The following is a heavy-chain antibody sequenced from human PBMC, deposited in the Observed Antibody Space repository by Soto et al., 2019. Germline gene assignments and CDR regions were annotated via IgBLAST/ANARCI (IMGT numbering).Heavy chain of an antibody. Sequence: QVQLVQSGAEVKKPGASVKVSCKASGYTFTSYGISWVRQAPGQGLEWMGWISAYNGNTNYAQKLQCSVNMTTDTSTSTAYMELRSLRSDDTAVYYCARDGRDTIFGVVVDYYGMDIWGQGTTVTVSS. D-gene: IGHD3-3*01. J-gene: IGHJ6*02. CDR1: GYTFTSYG. CDR2: ISAYNGNT. V-gene: IGHV1-18*01. CDR3: ARDGRDTIFGVVVDYYGMDI.